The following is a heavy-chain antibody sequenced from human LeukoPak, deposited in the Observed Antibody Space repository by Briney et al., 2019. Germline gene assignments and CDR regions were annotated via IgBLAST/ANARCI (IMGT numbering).Heavy chain of an antibody. D-gene: IGHD3-10*01. CDR3: ARGTVTMVRGVIIRGDY. CDR2: IIPIFGTA. J-gene: IGHJ4*02. CDR1: GGTFSSYA. Sequence: ASVKVSCKASGGTFSSYAISWVRQAPGQGLEWMGGIIPIFGTANYAQKFQGRVTITADESTSTAYMELSSLRSEDTAVYYCARGTVTMVRGVIIRGDYWGQGTLVTVSS. V-gene: IGHV1-69*13.